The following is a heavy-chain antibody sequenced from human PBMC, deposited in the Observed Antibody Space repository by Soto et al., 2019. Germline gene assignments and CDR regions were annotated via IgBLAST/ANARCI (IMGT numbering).Heavy chain of an antibody. CDR1: GFTFSSYA. Sequence: GGSLRLSCAASGFTFSSYAMSWVLQAPGEGLEWVSAISGSGGSTYYADSVKGRFTISRDNSKNTLYLQMNSLRAEDTAVYYCAKVPADIVVVPAAPDYWGQGTLVTVSS. V-gene: IGHV3-23*01. CDR2: ISGSGGST. J-gene: IGHJ4*02. D-gene: IGHD2-2*01. CDR3: AKVPADIVVVPAAPDY.